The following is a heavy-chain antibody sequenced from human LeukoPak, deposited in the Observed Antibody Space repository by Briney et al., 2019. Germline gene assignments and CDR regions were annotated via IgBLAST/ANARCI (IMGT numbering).Heavy chain of an antibody. V-gene: IGHV3-33*06. Sequence: PGGSLRLSCAASGLTFSSYGMHWVRQAPGKGLEWVAVIWHDGSNKYYADSVRGRFTISRDNSKNTLYLQMNSLRAEDTAVYYCAKRTVTGSHWYFDLWGRGTLVTVSS. D-gene: IGHD4-17*01. CDR1: GLTFSSYG. J-gene: IGHJ2*01. CDR2: IWHDGSNK. CDR3: AKRTVTGSHWYFDL.